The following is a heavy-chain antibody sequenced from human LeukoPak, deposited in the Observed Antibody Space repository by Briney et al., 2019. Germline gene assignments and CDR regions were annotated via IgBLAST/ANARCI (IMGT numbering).Heavy chain of an antibody. CDR3: ARQGPYCGGDCYSLDWYFDL. V-gene: IGHV3-48*01. D-gene: IGHD2-21*02. CDR2: ISSSSSTI. CDR1: GFTFSSYS. Sequence: PGGSLRLSCAASGFTFSSYSMNWVRQAPGKGLEWVSYISSSSSTIYYADSVKGRFTISRDSAKNSLYLQMNSLRAEDTAVYYCARQGPYCGGDCYSLDWYFDLWGRGTLVTVSS. J-gene: IGHJ2*01.